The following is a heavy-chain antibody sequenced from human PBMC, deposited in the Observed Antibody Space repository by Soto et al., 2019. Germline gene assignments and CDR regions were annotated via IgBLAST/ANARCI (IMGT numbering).Heavy chain of an antibody. CDR2: IIPIFGTA. D-gene: IGHD3-3*01. CDR1: GGTFSSYA. Sequence: AVKVSCKASGGTFSSYAISWVRQAPGQGLEWMGGIIPIFGTANYAQKFQGRVTITADESTSTAYMELSSLRSEDTAVYYCARGSEGLLGYYYYGMDVWGQGTTVTVSS. CDR3: ARGSEGLLGYYYYGMDV. J-gene: IGHJ6*02. V-gene: IGHV1-69*13.